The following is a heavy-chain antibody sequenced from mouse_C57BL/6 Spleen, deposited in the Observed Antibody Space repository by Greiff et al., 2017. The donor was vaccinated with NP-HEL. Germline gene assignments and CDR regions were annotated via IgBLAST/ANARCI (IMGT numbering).Heavy chain of an antibody. D-gene: IGHD2-4*01. J-gene: IGHJ2*01. CDR1: GYTFTDYY. Sequence: VQLHQSGPELVKPGASVKISYKASGYTFTDYYMNWVKQSHGKSLEWIGDINPNNGGTSYNQKFKGKATLTVDKSSSTAYMELRSLTSEDSAVYYCARRRVDYDYDGGNYFDYWGQGTTLTVSS. CDR3: ARRRVDYDYDGGNYFDY. V-gene: IGHV1-26*01. CDR2: INPNNGGT.